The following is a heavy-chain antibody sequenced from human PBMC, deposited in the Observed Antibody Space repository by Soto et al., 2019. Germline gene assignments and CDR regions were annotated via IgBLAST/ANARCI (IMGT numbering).Heavy chain of an antibody. CDR1: GFTFGSYG. Sequence: QVQLVESGGGVVQPGRSLRLSCAASGFTFGSYGMHWVRQAPGKGLEWVAFISYDGTEKYYGDSVKDRFTISRDKSRNTLSLQMISLRPEDTAVYYCARVLESYGFDYWGQGTLVTVSS. D-gene: IGHD5-18*01. CDR2: ISYDGTEK. CDR3: ARVLESYGFDY. V-gene: IGHV3-30*03. J-gene: IGHJ4*02.